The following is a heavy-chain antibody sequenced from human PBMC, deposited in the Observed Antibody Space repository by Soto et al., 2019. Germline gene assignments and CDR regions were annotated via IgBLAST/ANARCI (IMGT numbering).Heavy chain of an antibody. CDR2: ISSSSSYT. D-gene: IGHD4-4*01. J-gene: IGHJ6*02. V-gene: IGHV3-11*06. CDR1: GFTFSDYY. Sequence: GGSLRLSCAASGFTFSDYYMTWICQAPGKGLEWVSYISSSSSYTNYADSVKGRFTISRDNAKNSLYLQVNSLRAEDTAVYYCARSRGSNNPIYYGMDVWGQGTTVTVSS. CDR3: ARSRGSNNPIYYGMDV.